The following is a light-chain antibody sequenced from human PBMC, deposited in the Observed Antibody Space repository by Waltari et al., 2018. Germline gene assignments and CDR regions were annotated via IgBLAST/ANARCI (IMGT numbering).Light chain of an antibody. J-gene: IGLJ3*02. CDR2: DVT. Sequence: QSALTQPASGSGSPGQAITISCTGSSSDVGAYNYVSWYQQRPGKAPNLMIYDVTNRPSGVSNRFSGSKSGNTASLTISGLQADDEADYYCCSYAGTSTFVVFGGGTKLTVL. CDR3: CSYAGTSTFVV. CDR1: SSDVGAYNY. V-gene: IGLV2-23*02.